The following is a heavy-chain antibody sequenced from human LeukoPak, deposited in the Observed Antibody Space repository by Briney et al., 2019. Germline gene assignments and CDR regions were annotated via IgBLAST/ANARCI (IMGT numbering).Heavy chain of an antibody. D-gene: IGHD6-19*01. CDR2: ISSSSSYI. V-gene: IGHV3-21*01. J-gene: IGHJ4*02. Sequence: PGGSLRLSCAASGFTFSNAWMNWVRQAPGKGLEWVSSISSSSSYIYYADSVKGRFTISRDTAKNSLYLQMNSLRAEDTAVYYCARDHGSGWYYFDYWGQGTLVTVSS. CDR1: GFTFSNAW. CDR3: ARDHGSGWYYFDY.